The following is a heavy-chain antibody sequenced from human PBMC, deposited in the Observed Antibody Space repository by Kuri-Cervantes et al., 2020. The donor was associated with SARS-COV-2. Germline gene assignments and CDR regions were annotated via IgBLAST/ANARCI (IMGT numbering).Heavy chain of an antibody. CDR3: ARLLRQKYCSGGSCYGWI. V-gene: IGHV4-39*01. CDR2: IYYSGST. D-gene: IGHD2-15*01. CDR1: GGSISSSNW. J-gene: IGHJ3*02. Sequence: SQTLSLTCAVSGGSISSSNWWSWVRQPPGKGLEWIGSIYYSGSTYYNPSLKSRVTISVDTSKNQFSLKLSSVTAADTAVYYCARLLRQKYCSGGSCYGWIWGQGTMVTVSS.